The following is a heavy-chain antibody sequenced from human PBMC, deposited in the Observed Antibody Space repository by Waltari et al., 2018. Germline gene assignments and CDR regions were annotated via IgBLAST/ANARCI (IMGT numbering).Heavy chain of an antibody. CDR1: RFTFSNYW. CDR3: ARENYNFWNGFNYYYYMDV. CDR2: INQDGSDK. Sequence: EVQLVESGGGLVQPGGSLRLSCAASRFTFSNYWMSWVRQAPGKGLEWVANINQDGSDKYYVDSVKGRLTISRDNAKNSLYLQMNSLRAEDTAVYYCARENYNFWNGFNYYYYMDVWGKGTTVTVSS. V-gene: IGHV3-7*01. J-gene: IGHJ6*03. D-gene: IGHD3-3*01.